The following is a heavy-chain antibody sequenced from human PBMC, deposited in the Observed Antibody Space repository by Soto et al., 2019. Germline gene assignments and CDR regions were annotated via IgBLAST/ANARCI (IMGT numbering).Heavy chain of an antibody. Sequence: GASVKVSCKASGYTFTSYGISWVRQAPGQGLEWMGCISAYNGNTNYAQKLQGRVTMTTDTSTSTAYMELGSLRSDDTAVYYCARDRWELSIYNWFDPWGQGTVVTVSS. CDR2: ISAYNGNT. V-gene: IGHV1-18*04. D-gene: IGHD1-26*01. CDR1: GYTFTSYG. J-gene: IGHJ5*02. CDR3: ARDRWELSIYNWFDP.